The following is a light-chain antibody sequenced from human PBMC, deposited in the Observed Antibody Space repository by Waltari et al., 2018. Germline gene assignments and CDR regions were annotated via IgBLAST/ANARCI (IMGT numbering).Light chain of an antibody. CDR1: QSVSSN. V-gene: IGKV3-15*01. J-gene: IGKJ2*01. Sequence: EIVMTQSPATLSLSPGERPTLPCRASQSVSSNLAWYQQKPGQAPRLLIYGASTRATGIPARFSGSGSGTEFTLTISSLQSEDFAVYYCQQYNNWPPMYTFGQGTKLEIK. CDR3: QQYNNWPPMYT. CDR2: GAS.